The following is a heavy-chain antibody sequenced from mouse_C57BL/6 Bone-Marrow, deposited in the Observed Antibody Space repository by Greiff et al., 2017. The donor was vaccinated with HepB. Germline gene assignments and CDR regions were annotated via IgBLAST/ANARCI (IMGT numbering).Heavy chain of an antibody. CDR1: GFPITSGYY. CDR2: ITHSGET. CDR3: AGDRGTGFLFAY. J-gene: IGHJ3*01. V-gene: IGHV12-3*01. D-gene: IGHD4-1*01. Sequence: QVQLKESGPGLVKPSQSLFLTCSITGFPITSGYYWIWIRQSPGKPLEWMGYITHSGETFYNPSLQSPISITRETSKNQFFLQLNSVTTEDTAMYYCAGDRGTGFLFAYWGQGTLVTVSA.